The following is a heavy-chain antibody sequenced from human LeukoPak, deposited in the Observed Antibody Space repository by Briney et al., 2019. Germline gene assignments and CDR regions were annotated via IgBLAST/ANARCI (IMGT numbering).Heavy chain of an antibody. J-gene: IGHJ4*02. CDR1: GFTFSSYA. CDR3: AKVYGSGSYQDY. D-gene: IGHD3-10*01. V-gene: IGHV3-23*01. Sequence: PGGSLRLSCAASGFTFSSYAMSWVRQAPGKGLEWVSAISGSGGSTYYADSVKGRFTISRDNSKNTLYLQMNSLGAEDTAVYYCAKVYGSGSYQDYWGQGTLVTVSS. CDR2: ISGSGGST.